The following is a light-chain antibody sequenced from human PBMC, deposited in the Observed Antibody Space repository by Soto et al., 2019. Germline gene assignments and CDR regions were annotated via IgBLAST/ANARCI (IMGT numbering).Light chain of an antibody. V-gene: IGKV3-20*01. CDR3: QQYGSSPKT. J-gene: IGKJ1*01. CDR1: QSVSSSY. CDR2: GAS. Sequence: EIVWTQSPGTLSSSPGERATLSCRASQSVSSSYLAWYQQKPGQAPRLLIYGASSRATGIPDRFSGSGSGTDFTLTISRLEPEDFAVYYCQQYGSSPKTFGQGTKVEIK.